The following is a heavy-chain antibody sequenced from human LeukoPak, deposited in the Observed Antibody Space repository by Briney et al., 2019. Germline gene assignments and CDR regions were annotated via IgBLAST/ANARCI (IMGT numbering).Heavy chain of an antibody. CDR3: AKGGPFSTSSQKYFDP. D-gene: IGHD6-6*01. CDR2: ISGSGGEI. Sequence: GGSLRLSCAASGFSFSSYGMAWVRQAPGKGLEWVSSISGSGGEIHYADSVKGRFTISRDNSKNTVYLQMNSLRDEDTAVFYCAKGGPFSTSSQKYFDPWGQGSLVIVS. CDR1: GFSFSSYG. J-gene: IGHJ5*02. V-gene: IGHV3-23*01.